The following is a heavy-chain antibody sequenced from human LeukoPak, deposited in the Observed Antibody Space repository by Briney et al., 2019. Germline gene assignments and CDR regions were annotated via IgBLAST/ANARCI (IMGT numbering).Heavy chain of an antibody. J-gene: IGHJ4*02. D-gene: IGHD5-24*01. CDR3: ARAVMATIGRFFDY. CDR1: GDSISSTNYY. V-gene: IGHV4-39*07. CDR2: IYYSGST. Sequence: PSETLSLTCTVSGDSISSTNYYWGWIRQPPGKGLEWIGSIYYSGSTYYNPSLKSRVTISVDTSKNQFSLKLSSVTAADTAVYYCARAVMATIGRFFDYWGQGTLVTVSS.